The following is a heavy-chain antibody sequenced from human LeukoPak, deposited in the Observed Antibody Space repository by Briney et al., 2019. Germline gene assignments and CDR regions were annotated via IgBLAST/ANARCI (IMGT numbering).Heavy chain of an antibody. Sequence: GGSLRLSCTASGFTFEYYAMSCVRQAPGKGLEWVGFIASETYGGTAEYAASVKGRFTISRDDSKSIAYLQMNSLKTEDTAVYYCTRDQTPYYWGQGTLVTVSS. CDR2: IASETYGGTA. J-gene: IGHJ4*02. CDR1: GFTFEYYA. V-gene: IGHV3-49*04. CDR3: TRDQTPYY.